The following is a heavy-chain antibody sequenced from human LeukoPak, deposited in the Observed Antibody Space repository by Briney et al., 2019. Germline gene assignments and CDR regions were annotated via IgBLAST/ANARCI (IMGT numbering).Heavy chain of an antibody. CDR3: AREYCSSTSCYTNT. CDR2: IYTSGST. D-gene: IGHD2-2*02. J-gene: IGHJ5*02. V-gene: IGHV4-4*07. CDR1: GGSISSYY. Sequence: SETLSLTCTVSGGSISSYYWSWIRQPAGKGLEWIGRIYTSGSTNYNPSLKSRVTMSVDTSKNQFSLKLSSVTAADTAVYYCAREYCSSTSCYTNTWGQGTLVTVSS.